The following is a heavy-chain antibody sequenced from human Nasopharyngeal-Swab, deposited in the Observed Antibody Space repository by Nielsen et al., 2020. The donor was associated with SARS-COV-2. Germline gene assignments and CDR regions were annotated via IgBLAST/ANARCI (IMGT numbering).Heavy chain of an antibody. CDR2: IYYNADT. Sequence: SETLSLTCTVSGASITTGVYYWSWIRHHPVRGLEWIGYIYYNADTFYNPSLQSRATISRDTSKSQISLKLDSVTAADSAMYYCARSLREFDHWGPGTLVSVSS. J-gene: IGHJ4*02. CDR3: ARSLREFDH. CDR1: GASITTGVYY. V-gene: IGHV4-31*03.